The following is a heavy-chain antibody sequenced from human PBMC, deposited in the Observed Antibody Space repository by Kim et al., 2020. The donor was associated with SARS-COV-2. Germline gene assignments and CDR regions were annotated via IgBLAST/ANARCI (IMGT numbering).Heavy chain of an antibody. Sequence: ETLSLTCAVYVGSFSGYYWSWIRQPPGKGLEWIGEINHSGSTHYNPSLKSRVTVSVDTSRNQFSLKLSSVTAADTAVYYCARNRGKDYWGQGTLVTVSS. CDR3: ARNRGKDY. CDR1: VGSFSGYY. CDR2: INHSGST. V-gene: IGHV4-34*01. J-gene: IGHJ4*02. D-gene: IGHD3-16*01.